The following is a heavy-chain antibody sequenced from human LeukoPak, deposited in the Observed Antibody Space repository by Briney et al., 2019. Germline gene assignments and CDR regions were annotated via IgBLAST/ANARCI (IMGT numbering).Heavy chain of an antibody. D-gene: IGHD6-19*01. J-gene: IGHJ4*02. Sequence: RASVKVSCKASGYTFTSYAMHWVRQAPGQRLEWMGWINAGNGNTKYSQEFQGRFTITRDTSASTAYMELSSLRSEDMAVYYCARASSGWYYFDYWGQGTLVTVSS. CDR3: ARASSGWYYFDY. V-gene: IGHV1-3*03. CDR1: GYTFTSYA. CDR2: INAGNGNT.